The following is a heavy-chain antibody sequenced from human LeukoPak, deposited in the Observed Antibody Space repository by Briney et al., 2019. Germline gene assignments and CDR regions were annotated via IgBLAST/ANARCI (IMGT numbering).Heavy chain of an antibody. CDR1: GFTFDDYG. CDR3: ARLRAIPVFGVVTKSTSYFDY. J-gene: IGHJ4*02. CDR2: INWNGGST. Sequence: GGSLRLSCAASGFTFDDYGMSWVRQAPGKGLEWVSGINWNGGSTGYADSVKGRFTISRDNAKNSLYLQMHSLRAEDTAVYYCARLRAIPVFGVVTKSTSYFDYWGQGTLVTVSS. D-gene: IGHD3-3*01. V-gene: IGHV3-20*04.